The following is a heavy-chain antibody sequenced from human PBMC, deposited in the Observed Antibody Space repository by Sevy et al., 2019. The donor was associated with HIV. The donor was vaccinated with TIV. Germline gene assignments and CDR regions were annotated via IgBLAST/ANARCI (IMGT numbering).Heavy chain of an antibody. CDR1: GFTFIAFG. Sequence: GGSRRLSCSASGFTFIAFGMTWVRQAPGKGLEWVSGISGGGAATAYADSVKGRFTISRDNSKNTLYLQMNSLTAADTAVYYCARYGRIPVAGHTWFDPWGLGTLVTVSS. V-gene: IGHV3-23*01. CDR3: ARYGRIPVAGHTWFDP. J-gene: IGHJ5*02. D-gene: IGHD6-19*01. CDR2: ISGGGAAT.